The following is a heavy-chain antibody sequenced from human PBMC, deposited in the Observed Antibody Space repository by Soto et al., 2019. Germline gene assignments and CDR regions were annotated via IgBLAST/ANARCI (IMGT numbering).Heavy chain of an antibody. CDR2: MQPNSGNT. D-gene: IGHD2-8*02. CDR3: ARTVPGGGSDFDY. CDR1: GGTFSSYT. Sequence: ASVKVSCKASGGTFSSYTISWVRQAPGQGLEWMGWMQPNSGNTGYAQNFQGRVTLTRDTSISTAYMELSSLRSEDTAVYYCARTVPGGGSDFDYWGQGTLVTVSS. V-gene: IGHV1-8*02. J-gene: IGHJ4*02.